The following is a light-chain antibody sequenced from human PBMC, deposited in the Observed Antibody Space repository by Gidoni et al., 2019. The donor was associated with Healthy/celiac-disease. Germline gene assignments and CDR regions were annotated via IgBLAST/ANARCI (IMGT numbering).Light chain of an antibody. CDR3: QQRSNWPPLT. J-gene: IGKJ4*01. CDR1: QSVSSY. CDR2: DAS. V-gene: IGKV3-11*01. Sequence: EIVLTQSPATLSLSPGARATLSCRASQSVSSYLAWYQQKPGQAPRLRIYDASNRATGIPARFSGSGSGTDFTLTISSLEPEDFAVYYCQQRSNWPPLTFGGGTKVEIK.